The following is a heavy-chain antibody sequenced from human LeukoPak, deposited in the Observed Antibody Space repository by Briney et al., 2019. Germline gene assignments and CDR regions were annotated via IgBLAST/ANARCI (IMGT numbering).Heavy chain of an antibody. CDR1: GYTFTIYD. D-gene: IGHD2-2*01. J-gene: IGHJ6*03. V-gene: IGHV1-8*03. CDR2: MNPNSGNT. CDR3: AREGPAPTYYYYYYMDV. Sequence: VKVSCKASGYTFTIYDINWVRQATGQGLEWMGWMNPNSGNTGYAQRFQGRVTFTRNTSISTAYMELSSLRSEDTAMYYCAREGPAPTYYYYYYMDVWGKGTTVTISS.